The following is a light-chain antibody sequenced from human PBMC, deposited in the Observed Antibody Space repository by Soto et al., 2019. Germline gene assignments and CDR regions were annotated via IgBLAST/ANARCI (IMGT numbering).Light chain of an antibody. J-gene: IGLJ1*01. CDR3: TSKTSSITYV. Sequence: QSVLTQPASVYGSPGQSITISCTGTSSDVGGYNYVSWYQQHPGKAPNLMIYEVSNRPSGVSNRFSGSKSGNTASLTISGLQAEDEADYYCTSKTSSITYVVGTGTKVTVL. CDR1: SSDVGGYNY. V-gene: IGLV2-14*01. CDR2: EVS.